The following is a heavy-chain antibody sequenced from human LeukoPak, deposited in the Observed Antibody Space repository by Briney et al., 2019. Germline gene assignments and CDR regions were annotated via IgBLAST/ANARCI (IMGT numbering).Heavy chain of an antibody. V-gene: IGHV1-69*04. CDR3: ARSHLHSSSWSSVGYFDY. Sequence: SVKVSCKASGGTFSSYAISWVRQAPGQGLEWMGRIIPILGIANYAQKFQGRVTITADKSTSTAYMELSSLRSEDTAVYYCARSHLHSSSWSSVGYFDYWGQGTLVTVSS. J-gene: IGHJ4*02. CDR2: IIPILGIA. D-gene: IGHD6-13*01. CDR1: GGTFSSYA.